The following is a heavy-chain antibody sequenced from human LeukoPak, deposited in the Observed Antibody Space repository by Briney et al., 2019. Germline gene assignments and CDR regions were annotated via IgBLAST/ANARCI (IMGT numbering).Heavy chain of an antibody. CDR2: IYYSGST. V-gene: IGHV4-59*08. Sequence: PSETLSLTCTVSGGSISSYYWSWIRRPPGKGLEWIGYIYYSGSTNYNPSLKSRVTISVDTSKNQFSLKLSSVTAADTAVYYCAVGDSSGFGGFDYWGQGTLVTVSS. CDR3: AVGDSSGFGGFDY. D-gene: IGHD3-22*01. CDR1: GGSISSYY. J-gene: IGHJ4*02.